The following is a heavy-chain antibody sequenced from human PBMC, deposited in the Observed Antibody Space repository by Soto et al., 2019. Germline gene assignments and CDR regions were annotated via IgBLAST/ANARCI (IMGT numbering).Heavy chain of an antibody. CDR3: AAGSRYYYYYYMDV. CDR1: GFTFTISA. V-gene: IGHV1-58*02. Sequence: SVKVSCKASGFTFTISAMQWVRQARGQRLEWIGWIVVGSGNTNYAQKFQERVTITRDMSTSTAYMELSSLRSEDTAVYYCAAGSRYYYYYYMDVWGKGTTVTVSS. CDR2: IVVGSGNT. J-gene: IGHJ6*03. D-gene: IGHD6-13*01.